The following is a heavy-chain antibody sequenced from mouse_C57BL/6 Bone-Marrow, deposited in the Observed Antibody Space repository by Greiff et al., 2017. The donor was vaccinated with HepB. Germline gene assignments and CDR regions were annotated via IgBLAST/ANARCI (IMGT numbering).Heavy chain of an antibody. CDR1: GFNIKDDY. CDR3: TTGGWLWFAY. V-gene: IGHV14-4*01. J-gene: IGHJ3*01. Sequence: VQLQQSGAELVRPGASVKLSCTASGFNIKDDYMHWVKQRPEQGLEWIGWIDPENGDTEYASKFQGKATIKADTSSNTAYLQLSSLTSEDTAVYYCTTGGWLWFAYWGQGTLVTVSA. CDR2: IDPENGDT. D-gene: IGHD2-3*01.